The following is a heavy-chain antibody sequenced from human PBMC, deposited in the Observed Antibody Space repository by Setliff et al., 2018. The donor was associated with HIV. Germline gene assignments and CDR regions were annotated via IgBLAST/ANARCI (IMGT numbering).Heavy chain of an antibody. V-gene: IGHV3-73*01. Sequence: GGSLRLSCSASEFTFSSYWMHWVRQASGKGLEWVGRIRSKANSYATAYAASVKGRFTIFRDDSKNTAYLQMNSLKTEDTAVYYCTRSHYDFWSGYYAGYYMDVWGKGTTVTVSS. CDR1: EFTFSSYW. CDR3: TRSHYDFWSGYYAGYYMDV. CDR2: IRSKANSYAT. D-gene: IGHD3-3*01. J-gene: IGHJ6*03.